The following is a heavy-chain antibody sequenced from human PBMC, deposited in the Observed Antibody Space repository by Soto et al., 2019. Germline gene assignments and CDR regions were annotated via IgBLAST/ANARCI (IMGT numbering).Heavy chain of an antibody. Sequence: EVQLVESGGGLVQPGGSLRLSCAASGFTFSSYSMNWVRQAPGKGLEWVSYISSSSGTIYYADSVKGRFTISRDNDKNSMYLQANGMGADDTAVYYGAREDGLFSRLAPVGEGTLVPVSS. D-gene: IGHD2-21*01. CDR1: GFTFSSYS. J-gene: IGHJ5*02. CDR3: AREDGLFSRLAP. V-gene: IGHV3-48*01. CDR2: ISSSSGTI.